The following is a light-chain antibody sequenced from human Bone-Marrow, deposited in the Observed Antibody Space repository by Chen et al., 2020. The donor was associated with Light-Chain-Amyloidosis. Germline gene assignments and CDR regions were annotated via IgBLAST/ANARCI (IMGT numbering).Light chain of an antibody. CDR3: CSYAGDSWV. CDR2: EVI. Sequence: QSALTQPPSPSGSPGQSVTISCTGTNSDVGRYDYVSWYQHHPGKAPKFLIYEVITRSSGVPERFSGSKSGNTASLTVSGLQAEDEADYYCCSYAGDSWVFGGGTKLTVL. J-gene: IGLJ3*02. CDR1: NSDVGRYDY. V-gene: IGLV2-8*01.